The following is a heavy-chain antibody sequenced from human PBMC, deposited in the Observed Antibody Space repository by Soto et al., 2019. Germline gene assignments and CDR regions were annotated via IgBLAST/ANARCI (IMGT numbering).Heavy chain of an antibody. CDR2: ISGSGGTT. J-gene: IGHJ6*02. Sequence: EVQLLESGGGLVQPGGSLRLSCVVSGFTFSSYAMTWVRQPPGKGLEWVSSISGSGGTTYYADSVKGRFTISRDNSKNTLYLQMNSLRAEDTAIYYCAKPPGIVATTFYYYGLDVRGQGTAVTVSS. D-gene: IGHD5-12*01. V-gene: IGHV3-23*01. CDR1: GFTFSSYA. CDR3: AKPPGIVATTFYYYGLDV.